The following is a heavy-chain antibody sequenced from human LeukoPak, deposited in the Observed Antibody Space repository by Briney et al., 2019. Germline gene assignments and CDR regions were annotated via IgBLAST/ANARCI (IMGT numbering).Heavy chain of an antibody. V-gene: IGHV3-53*01. CDR2: IYSGGST. J-gene: IGHJ3*01. CDR3: ARGRLRTDAFDV. CDR1: GFTSSDNF. D-gene: IGHD5-12*01. Sequence: GGSLRLSCAASGFTSSDNFMSWIRQAPGKGLEWVSVIYSGGSTYYADAVKGRFTISRDNSKNTLYLQMNSLRAEDTAVYYCARGRLRTDAFDVWGQGTMVTVSS.